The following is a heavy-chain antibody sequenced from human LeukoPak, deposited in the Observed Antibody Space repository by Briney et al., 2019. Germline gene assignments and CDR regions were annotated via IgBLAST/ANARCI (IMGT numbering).Heavy chain of an antibody. J-gene: IGHJ4*02. D-gene: IGHD4-17*01. CDR2: ISYDGSNK. Sequence: GGSLRLSCAASGFTFSSYAMHWVRQAPGKGLEWVAVISYDGSNKYYADSVKGRFTISRDNSKNTLYLQMNSLRAEDTAVYYCARGGHGDYIGYWGQGTLVTVSS. V-gene: IGHV3-30*04. CDR3: ARGGHGDYIGY. CDR1: GFTFSSYA.